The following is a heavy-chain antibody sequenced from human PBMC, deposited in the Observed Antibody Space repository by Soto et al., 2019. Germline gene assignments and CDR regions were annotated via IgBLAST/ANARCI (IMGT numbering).Heavy chain of an antibody. V-gene: IGHV1-46*01. J-gene: IGHJ4*02. D-gene: IGHD3-22*01. CDR1: GYTFTSYY. Sequence: QVQLVQSGAEVKKPGASVKVSCKASGYTFTSYYMHWVRQAPGQGLEWMGIINPSGGSTSYAQKCEGRVTMTRDTSTSTLYMELSSLRSEDTAVYYCARVDSSGYYYPRYFDYWGQGTLVTVSS. CDR3: ARVDSSGYYYPRYFDY. CDR2: INPSGGST.